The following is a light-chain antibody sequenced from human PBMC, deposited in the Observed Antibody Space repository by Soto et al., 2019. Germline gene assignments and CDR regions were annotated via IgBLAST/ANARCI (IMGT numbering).Light chain of an antibody. CDR1: QSVIDR. J-gene: IGKJ1*01. CDR3: HEYTNVWT. V-gene: IGKV1-5*01. Sequence: DIQMTQSPSTPFASVGDRVTNTCRASQSVIDRLAWYQQKPGKAPKVLIYDVSTLESGVPSRFSGSGFGTEFILTISSLQPDDFATYYCHEYTNVWTFGQGTKVEIK. CDR2: DVS.